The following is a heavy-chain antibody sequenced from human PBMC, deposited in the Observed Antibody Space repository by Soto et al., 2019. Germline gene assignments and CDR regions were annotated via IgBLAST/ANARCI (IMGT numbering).Heavy chain of an antibody. J-gene: IGHJ6*03. CDR1: GFTFSSYA. CDR2: ISASGGST. D-gene: IGHD5-18*01. Sequence: EVQLLESGGGLVQPGGSLRLSCAASGFTFSSYAMSWVRQAPGKGLEWVSAISASGGSTFYADSVKGRFTISRDNSNNTVYLQMNSLRAEDTAVYYCAKQVGWGYSLVDLYYMDVWGRGTTVTVSS. CDR3: AKQVGWGYSLVDLYYMDV. V-gene: IGHV3-23*01.